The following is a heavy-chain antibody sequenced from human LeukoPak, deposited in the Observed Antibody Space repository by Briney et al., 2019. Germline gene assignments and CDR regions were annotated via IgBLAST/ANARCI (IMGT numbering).Heavy chain of an antibody. CDR2: ISGSDGST. V-gene: IGHV3-23*01. CDR3: AKDLVRYDDVGTPDY. Sequence: PGGSLRLSCAASGFTFSSYAMSWVRQAPGKGLEWVSAISGSDGSTYYADSVKGRFTISRDNSKNTLYLQMNSLRAEDTAVYYCAKDLVRYDDVGTPDYWGQGTLVTVSS. J-gene: IGHJ4*02. D-gene: IGHD3-22*01. CDR1: GFTFSSYA.